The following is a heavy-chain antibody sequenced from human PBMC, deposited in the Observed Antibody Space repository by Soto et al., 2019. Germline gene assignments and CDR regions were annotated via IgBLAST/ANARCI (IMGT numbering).Heavy chain of an antibody. CDR2: IRSKANSYAT. D-gene: IGHD2-2*02. CDR3: TTLTPAAIPGGMYV. V-gene: IGHV3-73*02. Sequence: EVQLVESGGGLVQPGGSLKLSCAASGFTFSGSAMHWVRQASGTGLEWVGRIRSKANSYATAYAASVKGRFTISRDDSKNAAYLQINSMTAEDTAVYYCTTLTPAAIPGGMYVWGQGTTVTVSS. CDR1: GFTFSGSA. J-gene: IGHJ6*02.